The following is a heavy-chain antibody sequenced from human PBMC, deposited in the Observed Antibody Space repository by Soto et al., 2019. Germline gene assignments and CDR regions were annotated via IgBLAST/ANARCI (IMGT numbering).Heavy chain of an antibody. Sequence: GGSLRLSWAASGFTFSSCAMGWVRQAPGKGLEWVSAIIDSGGSTYYADAVKGRFTISRDNSKNTLYLQMNSLRAEDTAVYYCTASSGWYNAFDIWGQGTMVTVSS. D-gene: IGHD6-19*01. CDR2: IIDSGGST. CDR3: TASSGWYNAFDI. CDR1: GFTFSSCA. J-gene: IGHJ3*02. V-gene: IGHV3-23*01.